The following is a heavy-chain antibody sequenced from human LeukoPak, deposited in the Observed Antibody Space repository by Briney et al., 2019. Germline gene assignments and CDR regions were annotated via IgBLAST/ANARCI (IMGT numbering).Heavy chain of an antibody. CDR1: GFTFSSYS. J-gene: IGHJ1*01. D-gene: IGHD6-13*01. V-gene: IGHV3-21*01. CDR2: ISGSSSFI. CDR3: ARGESDVGAAAGSTSPEPFQH. Sequence: SGGSLRLSCAASGFTFSSYSMNWVRQAPGKGLEWVSSISGSSSFIYYADSVKGRFTISRDNAKNSLYLQMNSLRAEDTAVYYCARGESDVGAAAGSTSPEPFQHWGQGTLVTVSS.